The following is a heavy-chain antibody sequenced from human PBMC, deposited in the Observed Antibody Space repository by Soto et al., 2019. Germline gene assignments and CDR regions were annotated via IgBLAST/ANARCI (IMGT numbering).Heavy chain of an antibody. V-gene: IGHV4-34*01. Sequence: QVQLQQWGAGLLKPSETLSLTCAVYGGSFSGYYWSWIRQPPGKGLEWIGEINHNGSTNYNPSLKSRVTISVDTSKNQFSLKLSSVTAADTAVYYCARQVVVAATPHAFDIWGQGTMVTVSS. CDR3: ARQVVVAATPHAFDI. D-gene: IGHD2-15*01. CDR2: INHNGST. CDR1: GGSFSGYY. J-gene: IGHJ3*02.